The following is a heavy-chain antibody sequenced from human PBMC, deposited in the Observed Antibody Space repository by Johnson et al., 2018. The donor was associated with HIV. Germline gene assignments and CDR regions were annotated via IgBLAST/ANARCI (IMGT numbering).Heavy chain of an antibody. CDR2: ISYDGSNR. D-gene: IGHD3-22*01. J-gene: IGHJ3*02. V-gene: IGHV3-30-3*01. CDR1: GFTFSSYA. Sequence: QVQLVESGGGLVQPGRSLRLSCAASGFTFSSYAMHWVRQAPGKGLAWVAVISYDGSNRFYADSVKGRFTISRDNSKNTLYLQMNSLRADDTAVYYCAREGDYYDSSGYWAAFDIWGQGTMVTVSS. CDR3: AREGDYYDSSGYWAAFDI.